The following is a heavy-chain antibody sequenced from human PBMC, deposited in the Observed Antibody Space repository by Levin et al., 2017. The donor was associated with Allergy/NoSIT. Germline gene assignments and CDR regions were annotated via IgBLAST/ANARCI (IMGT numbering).Heavy chain of an antibody. CDR2: IGWDGGSA. Sequence: PGGSLRLSCAASGFTFHDYTMHWVRQPPGKGLEWISLIGWDGGSAYYADSVKGRFTISRDNSKKSLYLQMNSLSAEDTAFYYCAKGDDGYTFDYWGQGALVTVSS. D-gene: IGHD5-24*01. V-gene: IGHV3-43*01. CDR3: AKGDDGYTFDY. J-gene: IGHJ4*02. CDR1: GFTFHDYT.